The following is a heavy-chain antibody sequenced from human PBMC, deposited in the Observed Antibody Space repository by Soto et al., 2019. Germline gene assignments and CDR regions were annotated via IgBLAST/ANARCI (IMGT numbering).Heavy chain of an antibody. D-gene: IGHD5-12*01. J-gene: IGHJ4*02. CDR3: ARDPKRRDGYNFDS. CDR1: VFIFTDYS. Sequence: QVQLVESGGGLVEPGGSLRLSCAASVFIFTDYSMTWIRQSPGKGLEWVSYISNGDETTQYADSVKGRFTVSRDNAKKVLLIQMSSLRVDDTAVYYCARDPKRRDGYNFDSWGRGALVTVSS. V-gene: IGHV3-11*01. CDR2: ISNGDETT.